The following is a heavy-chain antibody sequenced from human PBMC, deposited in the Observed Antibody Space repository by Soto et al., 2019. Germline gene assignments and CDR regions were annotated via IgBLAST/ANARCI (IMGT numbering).Heavy chain of an antibody. CDR3: ARDKITGLFDY. CDR1: GGSVSSGSYY. CDR2: IYYSGST. J-gene: IGHJ4*03. D-gene: IGHD2-8*02. V-gene: IGHV4-61*01. Sequence: SETLSLTCAVSGGSVSSGSYYWSWIRQPPGKGLEWIGYIYYSGSTNYNPSLKSRVTISVDTSKNQFSLKLTSVTAADTAVYYCARDKITGLFDYWGQGTTVTVSS.